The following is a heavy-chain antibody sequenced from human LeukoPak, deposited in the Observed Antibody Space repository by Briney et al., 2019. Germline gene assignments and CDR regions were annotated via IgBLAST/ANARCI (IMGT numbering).Heavy chain of an antibody. D-gene: IGHD6-25*01. CDR3: ASDPRQRERYYFDY. CDR2: IYYSGST. J-gene: IGHJ4*02. CDR1: GGSISSYY. Sequence: SETLSLTCTVSGGSISSYYWSWIRQPPGKGLEWIGFIYYSGSTNYNPSLKSRVTISLETSKNQFSLKLSSVTAADTAVYYCASDPRQRERYYFDYWGQGFLVTVFS. V-gene: IGHV4-59*01.